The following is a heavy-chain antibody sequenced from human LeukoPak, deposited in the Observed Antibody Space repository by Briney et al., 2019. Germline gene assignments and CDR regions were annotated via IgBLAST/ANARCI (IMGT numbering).Heavy chain of an antibody. CDR3: ASSYYYYGMDV. Sequence: PGGSLRLSCAASGFTFSDHYMDWVRQAPGKGLEWVGRTRNKANSYTTEYAASVKGRFTISRDDSKNSLYLQMNSLKTEDTAVYYCASSYYYYGMDVWGQGTRSPSP. V-gene: IGHV3-72*01. CDR1: GFTFSDHY. J-gene: IGHJ6*02. CDR2: TRNKANSYTT.